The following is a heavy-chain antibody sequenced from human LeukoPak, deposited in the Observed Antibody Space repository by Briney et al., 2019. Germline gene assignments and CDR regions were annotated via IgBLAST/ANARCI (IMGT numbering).Heavy chain of an antibody. CDR1: GFTFSSYA. V-gene: IGHV3-23*01. CDR3: VGAVDYAEYYLDY. CDR2: ISGSGGST. D-gene: IGHD1-26*01. Sequence: QPGGSLRLSCAASGFTFSSYAMSWVRQAPGKGLEWVSAISGSGGSTYYADSVKGRFTISRDNSKNTLYLQMNSLRAEDTAVYYCVGAVDYAEYYLDYWGKEALVTVSS. J-gene: IGHJ4*02.